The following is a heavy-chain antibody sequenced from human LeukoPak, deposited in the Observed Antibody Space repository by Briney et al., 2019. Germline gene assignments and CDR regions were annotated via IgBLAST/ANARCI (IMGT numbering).Heavy chain of an antibody. D-gene: IGHD3-10*01. CDR1: GFTVSSNY. V-gene: IGHV3-66*01. CDR3: ASRGYYYGSGITQDAFDI. CDR2: IYSGGST. Sequence: GGSLRLSCAASGFTVSSNYMNWVRQAPGKGLEWVSVIYSGGSTYYADSVKGRFTISRDNSKNTLYLQMNSLRAEDTAVYYCASRGYYYGSGITQDAFDIWGQGTMVTVSS. J-gene: IGHJ3*02.